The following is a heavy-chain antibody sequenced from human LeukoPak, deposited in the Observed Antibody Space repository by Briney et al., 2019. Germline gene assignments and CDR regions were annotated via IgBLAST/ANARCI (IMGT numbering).Heavy chain of an antibody. CDR1: GFTFSSYE. Sequence: GGSLRLSCAASGFTFSSYEMNWVRQAPGKGLEWVSYISSSGSTIYYADSVKGRFTISRDNAKNSLYLQMNSLGTEDTAVYYCAKDLNYGELVDSWGKGTLVTVSS. J-gene: IGHJ4*02. CDR3: AKDLNYGELVDS. D-gene: IGHD4-17*01. CDR2: ISSSGSTI. V-gene: IGHV3-48*03.